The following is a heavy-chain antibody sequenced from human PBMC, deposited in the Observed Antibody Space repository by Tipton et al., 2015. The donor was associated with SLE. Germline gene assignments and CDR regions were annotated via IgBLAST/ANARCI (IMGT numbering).Heavy chain of an antibody. CDR1: GGSIRGNY. CDR3: ARIVATTHDAFDI. CDR2: IYYSGST. V-gene: IGHV4-59*08. J-gene: IGHJ3*02. D-gene: IGHD5-12*01. Sequence: TLSLTCSVSGGSIRGNYWSWIRQPPGKGLEWIGYIYYSGSTNYNPSLKSRVTISVDTSKNQFSLKLSSVTAADTAVYYCARIVATTHDAFDIWGRGTMVVVSS.